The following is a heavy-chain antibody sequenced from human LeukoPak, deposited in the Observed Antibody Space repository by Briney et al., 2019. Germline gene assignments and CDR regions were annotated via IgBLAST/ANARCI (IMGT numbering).Heavy chain of an antibody. D-gene: IGHD3-22*01. Sequence: ASVKVSCKASGYTFTSYYMHWVRQAPGQGPEWMGIINPSGGSTSYAQKFQGRVTMTRDTSTSTVYMELSSLRSEDTAVYYCARAGDSSGYYSPFDYWGQGTLVTVSS. V-gene: IGHV1-46*01. CDR1: GYTFTSYY. CDR2: INPSGGST. CDR3: ARAGDSSGYYSPFDY. J-gene: IGHJ4*02.